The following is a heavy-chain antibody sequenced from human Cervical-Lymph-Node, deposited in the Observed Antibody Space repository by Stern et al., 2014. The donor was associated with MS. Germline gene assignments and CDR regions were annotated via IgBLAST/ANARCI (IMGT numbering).Heavy chain of an antibody. V-gene: IGHV3-33*01. Sequence: QLVQSGGGVVQPGTSLRLSCAASGFTFSSYGMHWVRQAPGKGLECVALAWYDGSTAYYTNSVKGRFTISRDNSKNTLSLQMNSLTAEDTAVYYCARGHIPYAYNYLFDYWGQGTLVTVSS. CDR1: GFTFSSYG. J-gene: IGHJ4*02. CDR2: AWYDGSTA. D-gene: IGHD5-24*01. CDR3: ARGHIPYAYNYLFDY.